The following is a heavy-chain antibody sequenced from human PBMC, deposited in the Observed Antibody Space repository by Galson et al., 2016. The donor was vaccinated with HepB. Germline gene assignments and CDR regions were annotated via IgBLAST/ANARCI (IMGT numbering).Heavy chain of an antibody. Sequence: SETLSLTCTVSGGSISSYYWSWIRQPPGKGLEWIGYIYYSGSTNYNPSLKSRVTISVDTSKNQFSLKLSSVTAADTAGYYCARGVYDSSGYWLDYWGQGTLVTVSS. CDR1: GGSISSYY. CDR3: ARGVYDSSGYWLDY. D-gene: IGHD3-22*01. CDR2: IYYSGST. J-gene: IGHJ4*02. V-gene: IGHV4-59*01.